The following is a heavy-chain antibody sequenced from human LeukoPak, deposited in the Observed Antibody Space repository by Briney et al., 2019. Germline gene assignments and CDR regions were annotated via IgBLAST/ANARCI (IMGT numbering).Heavy chain of an antibody. D-gene: IGHD4-17*01. CDR1: GGSISSYY. V-gene: IGHV4-59*01. J-gene: IGHJ4*02. CDR2: IYYSGST. CDR3: ARGGDDYGAYSDY. Sequence: PSETLSLTCTVSGGSISSYYWSWIRQPPGKGLEWIGYIYYSGSTTYNPPLKSRVPLPEDMSKNQFSLKLTSVPPPAPPVYYCARGGDDYGAYSDYWGQGTLVTVSS.